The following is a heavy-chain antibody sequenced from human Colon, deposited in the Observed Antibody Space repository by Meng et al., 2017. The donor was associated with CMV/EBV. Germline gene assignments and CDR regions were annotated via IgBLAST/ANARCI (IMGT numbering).Heavy chain of an antibody. CDR2: VYYSGNT. Sequence: GSLRLSCTVSGGSISTYYWSWIRQPPGKGLEWIGYVYYSGNTNYNPSLKSRVTVSLDTSKNQFSLKLSSVTAADTAVYYCAREGRRGTSLPPYFHYYGVDVWGQGTTVTVSS. J-gene: IGHJ6*02. V-gene: IGHV4-59*01. CDR3: AREGRRGTSLPPYFHYYGVDV. CDR1: GGSISTYY. D-gene: IGHD2-15*01.